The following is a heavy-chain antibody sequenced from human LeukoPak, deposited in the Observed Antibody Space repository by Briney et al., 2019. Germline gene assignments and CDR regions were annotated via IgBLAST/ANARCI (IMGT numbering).Heavy chain of an antibody. J-gene: IGHJ4*02. CDR1: GYTFTRYV. CDR3: AREGDTSALDY. Sequence: ASVKVSCKASGYTFTRYVINWVRQAPGRGLEWMGWISPYNGNSDSAQKLQGRVTMTTDTSTTTAYMELRRLRSDDTAVYFCAREGDTSALDYWGQGTLVTVSS. D-gene: IGHD3-10*01. CDR2: ISPYNGNS. V-gene: IGHV1-18*01.